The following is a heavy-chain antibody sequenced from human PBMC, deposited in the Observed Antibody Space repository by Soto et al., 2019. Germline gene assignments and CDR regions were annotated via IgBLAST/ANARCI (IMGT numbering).Heavy chain of an antibody. V-gene: IGHV3-72*01. CDR2: SRDKAQGYST. J-gene: IGHJ6*02. D-gene: IGHD1-26*01. Sequence: VQLVESGGGLVQPGGSLRLSCAGSGFTLSDHYIDWVRQAPGKGLEWVGRSRDKAQGYSTAYAASVKGRFTTSRDESKNSVYLQMNSLRADDTAVYYCAKWGGYYAYYSEMDVWGRGTTVTVSS. CDR3: AKWGGYYAYYSEMDV. CDR1: GFTLSDHY.